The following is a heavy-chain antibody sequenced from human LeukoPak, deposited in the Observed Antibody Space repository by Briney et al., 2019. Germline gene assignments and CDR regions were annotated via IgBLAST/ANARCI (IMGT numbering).Heavy chain of an antibody. CDR1: GGSISSSSYY. D-gene: IGHD6-13*01. CDR2: IYYSGST. J-gene: IGHJ5*02. V-gene: IGHV4-39*01. CDR3: ATFARYSSSWYNWFDP. Sequence: SETLSLTCTVSGGSISSSSYYWGWIRQPPGKGLEWIGSIYYSGSTYYNPSLKSRVTISVDTSKNQFSLKLSSVTAADTAVYYCATFARYSSSWYNWFDPWGQGTLVTVSS.